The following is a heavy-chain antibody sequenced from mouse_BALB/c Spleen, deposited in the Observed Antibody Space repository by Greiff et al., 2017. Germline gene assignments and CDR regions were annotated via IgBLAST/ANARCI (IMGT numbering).Heavy chain of an antibody. CDR3: ERDYRYGDY. Sequence: EVKLQESGAELVKPGASVKLSCTASGFNIKDTYMHWVKQRPEQGLEWIGRIDPANGNTKYDPKFQGKATITADTSSNTAYLQLSSLTSEDTAVYYCERDYRYGDYWGQGTTLTVSS. CDR2: IDPANGNT. J-gene: IGHJ2*01. V-gene: IGHV14-3*02. CDR1: GFNIKDTY. D-gene: IGHD2-14*01.